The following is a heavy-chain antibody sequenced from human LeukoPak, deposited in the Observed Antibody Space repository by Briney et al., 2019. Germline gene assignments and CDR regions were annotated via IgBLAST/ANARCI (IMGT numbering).Heavy chain of an antibody. Sequence: GGSLRLSCAASEFTFSSYAMGWVRQAPGKGLEWVSGLSGSGGSTYYADSVKGRFTISRDNPKNTLYLQMNSLRAEDTAVYYCARTRGYSYGTYYFDYWGQGTLVTVSS. D-gene: IGHD5-18*01. V-gene: IGHV3-23*01. CDR1: EFTFSSYA. CDR2: LSGSGGST. CDR3: ARTRGYSYGTYYFDY. J-gene: IGHJ4*02.